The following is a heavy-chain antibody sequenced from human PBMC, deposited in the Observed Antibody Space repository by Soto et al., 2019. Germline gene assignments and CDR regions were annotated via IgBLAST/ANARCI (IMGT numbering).Heavy chain of an antibody. Sequence: QVQWVQSGAEVKKPGASVKVSCKASGYTFTTYGIGGVRQAPGQGREWMGWISTYNGNTNNETKFQGRVTMTTDTSTNTAYMELRSLKSDDPAVYYCASNHVYTAMARFDYWGQGSLVTVCS. V-gene: IGHV1-18*01. D-gene: IGHD5-18*01. J-gene: IGHJ4*02. CDR2: ISTYNGNT. CDR3: ASNHVYTAMARFDY. CDR1: GYTFTTYG.